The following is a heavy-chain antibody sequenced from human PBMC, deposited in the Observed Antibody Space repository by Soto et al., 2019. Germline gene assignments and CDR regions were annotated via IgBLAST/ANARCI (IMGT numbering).Heavy chain of an antibody. Sequence: HPGGSLRLSCAASGFTFSSYEMNWVRQAPGKGLEWVSYISSSGSTIYYADSVKGRFTISRDNAKNSLYLQMNSLRAEDTAVYYCASSDWPHAHWSQGTLVTVSS. J-gene: IGHJ4*02. D-gene: IGHD3-9*01. V-gene: IGHV3-48*03. CDR1: GFTFSSYE. CDR3: ASSDWPHAH. CDR2: ISSSGSTI.